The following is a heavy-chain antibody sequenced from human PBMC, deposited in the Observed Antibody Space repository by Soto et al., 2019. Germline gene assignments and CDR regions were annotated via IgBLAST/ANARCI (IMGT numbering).Heavy chain of an antibody. CDR3: ARVHCSAGTCLDGLDF. CDR1: GDSVYSNGAC. Sequence: PSQTLSLPCVISGDSVYSNGACWNWIRQSPSRGLQWLGRIYYRSKWFHDYAASVESRMAINPDTSRNQFSLQLNYVTPEDTAVYYCARVHCSAGTCLDGLDFWGQGTTVTVSS. J-gene: IGHJ6*02. D-gene: IGHD2-15*01. V-gene: IGHV6-1*01. CDR2: IYYRSKWFH.